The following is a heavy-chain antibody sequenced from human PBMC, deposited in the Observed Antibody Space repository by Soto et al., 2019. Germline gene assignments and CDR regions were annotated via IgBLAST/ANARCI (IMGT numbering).Heavy chain of an antibody. Sequence: EIQLMELGGGLVKPGGSVRLSCAASGFPSDTYDMSGVRQAPGKGLEWVSGINGRGDRTFVADSVKGRFSISRDISTDTVYLQMNSLKPEDTAVYYCAKEGWGGSYEPYFDFWGQGTVVTVSS. V-gene: IGHV3-23*01. J-gene: IGHJ4*02. CDR1: GFPSDTYD. CDR2: INGRGDRT. D-gene: IGHD1-26*01. CDR3: AKEGWGGSYEPYFDF.